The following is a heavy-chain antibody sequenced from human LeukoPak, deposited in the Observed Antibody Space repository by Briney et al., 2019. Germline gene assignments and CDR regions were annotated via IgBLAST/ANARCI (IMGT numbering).Heavy chain of an antibody. CDR2: INHSGST. V-gene: IGHV4-34*01. CDR3: ARIPPYYGSGSP. Sequence: KPSETLSLTCAVYGGSFGGYYWSWIRQPPGKGLEWIGEINHSGSTNYNPSLKSRVTISVDTSKNQFSLKLSSVTAADTAVYYCARIPPYYGSGSPWGQGTLVTVSS. J-gene: IGHJ1*01. D-gene: IGHD3-10*01. CDR1: GGSFGGYY.